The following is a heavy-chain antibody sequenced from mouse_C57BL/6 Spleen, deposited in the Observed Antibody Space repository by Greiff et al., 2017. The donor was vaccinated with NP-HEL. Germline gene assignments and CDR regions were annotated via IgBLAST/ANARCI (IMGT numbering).Heavy chain of an antibody. CDR1: GYTFTDYE. Sequence: QVQLQQSGAELVRPGASVTLSCKASGYTFTDYEMHWVKQTPVHGLEWIGAIDPETGGTAYNQKFKGKAILTADKSSSTAYMELRSLTSEDSAVYYCTRPCYYGSSPRYFDVWGTGTTVTVSS. V-gene: IGHV1-15*01. D-gene: IGHD1-1*01. CDR2: IDPETGGT. J-gene: IGHJ1*03. CDR3: TRPCYYGSSPRYFDV.